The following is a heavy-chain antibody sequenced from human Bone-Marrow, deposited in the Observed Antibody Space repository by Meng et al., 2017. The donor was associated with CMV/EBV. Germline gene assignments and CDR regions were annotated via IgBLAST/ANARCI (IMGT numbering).Heavy chain of an antibody. CDR2: FKGKSDDGTR. J-gene: IGHJ3*01. CDR3: TTGDGTSNAFDF. Sequence: GESLKISCAASGFSFTNTWMSWVRQAPGKGLEWLGRFKGKSDDGTRDYPATVKGRFTITRDDSKKTLYLQMNSPKTEDTAVYYCTTGDGTSNAFDFWGQGAMVTVSS. D-gene: IGHD5-24*01. CDR1: GFSFTNTW. V-gene: IGHV3-15*01.